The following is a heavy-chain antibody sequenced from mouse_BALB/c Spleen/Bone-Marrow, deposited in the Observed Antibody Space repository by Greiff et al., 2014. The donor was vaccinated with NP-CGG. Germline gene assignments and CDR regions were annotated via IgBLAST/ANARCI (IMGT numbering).Heavy chain of an antibody. CDR3: ARQRGGGYYGFFAY. CDR2: ISSGDGYT. D-gene: IGHD1-1*01. CDR1: GFTFGSYG. J-gene: IGHJ3*01. V-gene: IGHV5-6*02. Sequence: EVKLEESGGALVKPGGSLKLSCAASGFTFGSYGMSWVRQTPDKRLEWVATISSGDGYTYYPDSVKGRFTISRDNAKNTLYLQMSSLTSEDSAMYYCARQRGGGYYGFFAYWGQGTLVTVSA.